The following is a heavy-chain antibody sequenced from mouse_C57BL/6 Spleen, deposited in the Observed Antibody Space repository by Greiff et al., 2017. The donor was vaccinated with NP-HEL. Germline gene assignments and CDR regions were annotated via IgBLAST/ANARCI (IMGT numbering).Heavy chain of an antibody. CDR2: IHPNSGST. V-gene: IGHV1-64*01. CDR1: GYTFTSYW. J-gene: IGHJ4*01. Sequence: QVQLQQSGAELVKPGASVKLSCKASGYTFTSYWMHWVKQRPGQGLEWIGMIHPNSGSTNNNEKFKSKATLTVDKSSSTAYMQLISLTSEDSAVYYCARDYDYDRPPMDYWGQGTSVTVSS. CDR3: ARDYDYDRPPMDY. D-gene: IGHD2-4*01.